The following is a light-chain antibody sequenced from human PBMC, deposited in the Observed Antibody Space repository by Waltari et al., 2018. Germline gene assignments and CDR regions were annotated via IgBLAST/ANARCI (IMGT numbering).Light chain of an antibody. J-gene: IGLJ3*02. V-gene: IGLV1-44*01. CDR2: SNV. CDR1: SSNIGSNT. CDR3: ATWDDSLNGRV. Sequence: QSVLTQPPSASGTPGQRVTISCSGSSSNIGSNTVNWYQQLPGTAPTLLIYSNVRRPSGVPDRFSGSKSGTSASLAISGLQSEDEADYYCATWDDSLNGRVFGGGTKLTVL.